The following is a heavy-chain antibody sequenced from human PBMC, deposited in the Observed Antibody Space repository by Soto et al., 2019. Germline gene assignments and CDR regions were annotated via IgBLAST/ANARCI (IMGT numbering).Heavy chain of an antibody. CDR3: ARRRFKTYYDYIWGSYRSIDAFDI. CDR2: IYPGDSDT. CDR1: GYSFTSYW. D-gene: IGHD3-16*02. V-gene: IGHV5-51*01. Sequence: GESLKISCKGSGYSFTSYWIGWVRQMPGKGLEWMGIIYPGDSDTRYSPSFQGQVTISADKSISTAYLQWSSLKASDTAMYYCARRRFKTYYDYIWGSYRSIDAFDIWGQGTMVTVSS. J-gene: IGHJ3*02.